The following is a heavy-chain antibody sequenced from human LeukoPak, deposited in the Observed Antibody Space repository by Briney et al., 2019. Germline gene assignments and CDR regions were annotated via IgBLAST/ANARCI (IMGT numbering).Heavy chain of an antibody. J-gene: IGHJ4*02. D-gene: IGHD2-15*01. Sequence: SVKVSCTASGGTFSSYAISWLRQAPGQGLEWMGRIIPIFGTANYAQKFQGRVTITADKSTSTAYMELSSLRSEDTAVYYWARVSFCSGSSCYAGHDYWGQGTLVTVSS. V-gene: IGHV1-69*06. CDR3: ARVSFCSGSSCYAGHDY. CDR1: GGTFSSYA. CDR2: IIPIFGTA.